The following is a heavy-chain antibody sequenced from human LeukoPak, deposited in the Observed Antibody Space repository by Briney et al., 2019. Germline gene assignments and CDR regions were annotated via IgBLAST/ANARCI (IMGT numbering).Heavy chain of an antibody. CDR2: INYSGST. D-gene: IGHD2-2*01. J-gene: IGHJ3*02. CDR1: GPSISSFY. CDR3: ARQPMPRAFDI. Sequence: PSETLSLTCTVSGPSISSFYWSWIRQPPGKGLEWVGYINYSGSTNYNPALKSRVTMSVGTSKNQVSLKLNSVTAADTAVYYCARQPMPRAFDIWGQGTMVTVSS. V-gene: IGHV4-59*01.